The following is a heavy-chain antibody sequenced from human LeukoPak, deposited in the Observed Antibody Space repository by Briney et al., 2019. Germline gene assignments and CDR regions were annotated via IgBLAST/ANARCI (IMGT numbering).Heavy chain of an antibody. V-gene: IGHV3-48*04. CDR3: VRDQNYKTLTAYYDVFDM. Sequence: GGSLRLSCEFSGIIFSTYAMNWVRQAPGKGLEWISYISGSSSGSTSITQYADSVKGRFTISRDNAKNSLHLQMDSLSAEDTAVYYCVRDQNYKTLTAYYDVFDMRGQGTMVTVSS. CDR1: GIIFSTYA. CDR2: ISGSSSGSTSIT. J-gene: IGHJ3*02. D-gene: IGHD3-9*01.